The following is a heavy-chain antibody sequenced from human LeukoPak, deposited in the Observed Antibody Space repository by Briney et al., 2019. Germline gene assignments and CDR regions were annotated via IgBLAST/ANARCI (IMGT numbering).Heavy chain of an antibody. CDR1: GGSFSGYY. CDR2: INHSGST. CDR3: ARGRIQLWLPPFDY. Sequence: SETLSLTCAVYGGSFSGYYWSWIRQPPGKGLEWIGEINHSGSTNYNPSLKSRDTISVDTSKNQFSLKLSSVTAADTAVYYCARGRIQLWLPPFDYWGQGTLVTVSS. J-gene: IGHJ4*02. D-gene: IGHD5-18*01. V-gene: IGHV4-34*01.